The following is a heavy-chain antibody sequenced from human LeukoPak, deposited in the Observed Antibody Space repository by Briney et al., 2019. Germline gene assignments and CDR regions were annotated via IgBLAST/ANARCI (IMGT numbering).Heavy chain of an antibody. V-gene: IGHV3-23*01. D-gene: IGHD3-10*01. CDR1: GFTFSSYA. CDR2: ISGSGGST. J-gene: IGHJ4*02. Sequence: PGGSLRLSCAASGFTFSSYAMSWVRQAPGKGLEWVSAISGSGGSTYYADSVKGRFTISRDNSKNTLYLQMNSLRAEDTAVYYCAKAHPGWYYYGSGSYYFDYWGQGTLVTVSS. CDR3: AKAHPGWYYYGSGSYYFDY.